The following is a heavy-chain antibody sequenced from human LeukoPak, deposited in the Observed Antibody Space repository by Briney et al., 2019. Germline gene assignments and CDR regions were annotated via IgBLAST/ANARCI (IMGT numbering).Heavy chain of an antibody. Sequence: GRSLRLSCAASGFTFSSYSMNWVRQAPGKGLEWVSSISSSSSYIYYADSVKGRFTISRDNAKNSLYLQMNSLRAEDTAVYHCAREYGSGSYLAGDYWGQGTLVTVSS. D-gene: IGHD3-10*01. J-gene: IGHJ4*02. CDR3: AREYGSGSYLAGDY. V-gene: IGHV3-21*01. CDR1: GFTFSSYS. CDR2: ISSSSSYI.